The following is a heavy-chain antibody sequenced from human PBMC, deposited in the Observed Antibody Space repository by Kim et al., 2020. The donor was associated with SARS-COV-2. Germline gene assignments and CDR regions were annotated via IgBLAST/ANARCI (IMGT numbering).Heavy chain of an antibody. J-gene: IGHJ4*02. V-gene: IGHV3-21*01. CDR1: GFTFSSYS. Sequence: GGSLRLSCAASGFTFSSYSMNWVRQAPGKGLEWVSSISSSSSYIYYADSVKGRFTISRNNAKNSLYLQMNSLRAEDTAVYYCATDGYNSSPQVYWGQGTLVTVSS. D-gene: IGHD5-18*01. CDR3: ATDGYNSSPQVY. CDR2: ISSSSSYI.